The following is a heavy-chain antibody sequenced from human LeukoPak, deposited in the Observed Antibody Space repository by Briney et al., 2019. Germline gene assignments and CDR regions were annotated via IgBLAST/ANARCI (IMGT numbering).Heavy chain of an antibody. V-gene: IGHV4-59*01. Sequence: PSETLSLTCTVSGGSISSYYWSWIRQPPGKGLEWVGYIYYSGSTNYNPSLKSRVTISVDTSKNQFSLKLSSVTAADTAVYYCASTISGSYSGDAFDIWGQGTMVTVSS. CDR3: ASTISGSYSGDAFDI. CDR2: IYYSGST. CDR1: GGSISSYY. J-gene: IGHJ3*02. D-gene: IGHD1-26*01.